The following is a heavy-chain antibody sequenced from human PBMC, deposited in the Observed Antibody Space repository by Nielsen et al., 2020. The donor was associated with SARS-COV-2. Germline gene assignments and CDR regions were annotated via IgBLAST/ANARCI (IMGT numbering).Heavy chain of an antibody. J-gene: IGHJ4*02. CDR2: IYYSGST. CDR3: ARVRYYDYVWGSYRYANFDY. D-gene: IGHD3-16*02. V-gene: IGHV4-39*01. Sequence: PGKGLEWIGSIYYSGSTYYNPSLKSRVTISVDTSKNQFSLKLSSVTAADTAVYYCARVRYYDYVWGSYRYANFDYWGQGTLVTVSS.